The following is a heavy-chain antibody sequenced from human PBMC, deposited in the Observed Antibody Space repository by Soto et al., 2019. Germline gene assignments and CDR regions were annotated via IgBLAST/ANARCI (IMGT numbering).Heavy chain of an antibody. CDR1: GGSVSSGSYY. D-gene: IGHD3-10*01. CDR2: IYYSGST. CDR3: ARGSGYGSGSYYP. Sequence: SETLSLTCTVSGGSVSSGSYYWSWIRQPPGKGLEWIGYIYYSGSTNYNPSLKSRVTISVDTSKNQFSLKLSSVTAADTAVYYCARGSGYGSGSYYPWGQGTLVTVSS. J-gene: IGHJ5*02. V-gene: IGHV4-61*01.